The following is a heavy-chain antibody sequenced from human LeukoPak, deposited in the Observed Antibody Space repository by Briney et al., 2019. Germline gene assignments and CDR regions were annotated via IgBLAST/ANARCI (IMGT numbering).Heavy chain of an antibody. CDR3: ARGGAAMAYY. CDR1: GFNSSSYW. V-gene: IGHV3-74*01. Sequence: PGGSLRLSCAASGFNSSSYWMHGVRQAPGKGLVWVSRINSDGSSTSYADSMKGRFTISRDNAKNTLYLQMNSLRVEDTAVYYCARGGAAMAYYWGQGTLVTVSS. CDR2: INSDGSST. D-gene: IGHD5-18*01. J-gene: IGHJ4*02.